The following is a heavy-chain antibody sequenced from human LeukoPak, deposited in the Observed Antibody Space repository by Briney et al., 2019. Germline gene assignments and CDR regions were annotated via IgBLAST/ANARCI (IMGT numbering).Heavy chain of an antibody. CDR2: ISSSSSYI. J-gene: IGHJ4*02. D-gene: IGHD4-17*01. CDR3: ARCYGDYVVSTPSHFDY. CDR1: GFTFSSYS. V-gene: IGHV3-21*01. Sequence: GGSLRLSCAASGFTFSSYSMNWVRQAPGKGLEWVSSISSSSSYIYYADSVKGRFTISRDNAKNSLYLQMNSLRAEDTAVYYCARCYGDYVVSTPSHFDYWGQGTLVTVSS.